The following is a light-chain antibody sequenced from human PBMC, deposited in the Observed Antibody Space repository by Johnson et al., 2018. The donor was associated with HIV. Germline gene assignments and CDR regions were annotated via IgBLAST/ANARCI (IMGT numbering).Light chain of an antibody. Sequence: QSVLTQPPSVSAAPGQRVTISCSGSSSNIANNYISWYQQFPGTAPKLLIYENNKRPSGIPDRFSASKSGASATLGITGLKTGDEADYYCGTWDSSLTSGGIFGTGTKVTVL. V-gene: IGLV1-51*02. CDR1: SSNIANNY. CDR3: GTWDSSLTSGGI. J-gene: IGLJ1*01. CDR2: ENN.